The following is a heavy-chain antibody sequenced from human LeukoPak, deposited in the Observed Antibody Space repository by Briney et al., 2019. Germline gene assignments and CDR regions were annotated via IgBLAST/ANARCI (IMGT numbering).Heavy chain of an antibody. CDR3: TRNSSGWKYYFDY. CDR2: ISPDGSTT. CDR1: GLTFSGYW. J-gene: IGHJ4*02. V-gene: IGHV3-74*03. Sequence: PWGSLRLSCAASGLTFSGYWRHWIRQAPGKGLMWVSRISPDGSTTLYADSVKGRFTISRDNAKNTLYLQRNSLGAEDTAVYYCTRNSSGWKYYFDYWGQGTLVTVSS. D-gene: IGHD6-19*01.